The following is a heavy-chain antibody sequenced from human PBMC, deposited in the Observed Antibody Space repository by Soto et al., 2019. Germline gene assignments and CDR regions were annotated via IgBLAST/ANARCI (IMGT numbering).Heavy chain of an antibody. J-gene: IGHJ6*03. CDR2: IVVGSGNT. CDR3: AGGQIPRYFLDV. CDR1: GFTFTSSA. V-gene: IGHV1-58*02. Sequence: SVKVSCKASGFTFTSSAMQWVRPARGQRLEWIGWIVVGSGNTNYAQKFQERVTITRDMSTSTAYMELSSLRSEDTAVYYCAGGQIPRYFLDVWGKGTTVTVSS.